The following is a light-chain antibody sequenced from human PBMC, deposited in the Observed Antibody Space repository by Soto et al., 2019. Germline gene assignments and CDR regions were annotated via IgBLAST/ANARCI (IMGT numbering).Light chain of an antibody. J-gene: IGKJ2*01. CDR2: GAS. CDR1: QSVGSN. CDR3: QQYTNWPYT. Sequence: EIVMTQSPATLSVSPGERASLSCRASQSVGSNLAWYQQTAGQAPRLLIYGASTRATGIPARFSGSGSGTEFTLTNSTLQSEDFGVYSCQQYTNWPYTFGQGTKLEIK. V-gene: IGKV3-15*01.